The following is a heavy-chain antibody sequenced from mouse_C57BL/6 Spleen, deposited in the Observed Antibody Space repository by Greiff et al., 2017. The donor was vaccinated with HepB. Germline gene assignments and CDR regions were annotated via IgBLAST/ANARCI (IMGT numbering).Heavy chain of an antibody. CDR2: IRNKANGYTT. CDR1: GFTFTDYY. D-gene: IGHD2-1*01. V-gene: IGHV7-3*01. CDR3: ARSLYGNYSYWYFDV. J-gene: IGHJ1*03. Sequence: EVQRVESGGGLVQPGGSLSLSCAASGFTFTDYYMSWVRQPPGKALEWLGFIRNKANGYTTEYSASVKGRFTISRDNSQSILYRQMNALRAEDSATYYCARSLYGNYSYWYFDVWGTGTTVTVSS.